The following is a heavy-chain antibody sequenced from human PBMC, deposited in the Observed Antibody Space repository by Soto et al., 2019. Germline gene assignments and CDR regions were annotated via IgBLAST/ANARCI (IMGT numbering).Heavy chain of an antibody. CDR1: GGSISSSSSY. V-gene: IGHV4-39*01. CDR2: IYYSGST. J-gene: IGHJ6*02. CDR3: ARIGIAAAGKRYYYYGMDV. D-gene: IGHD6-13*01. Sequence: SETLSLTFTVSGGSISSSSSYWGWIRQPPGKGLEWIGSIYYSGSTYYNPSLKSRVTISVDTSKNQFSLKLSSVTAADTAVYYCARIGIAAAGKRYYYYGMDVWGQGTTVT.